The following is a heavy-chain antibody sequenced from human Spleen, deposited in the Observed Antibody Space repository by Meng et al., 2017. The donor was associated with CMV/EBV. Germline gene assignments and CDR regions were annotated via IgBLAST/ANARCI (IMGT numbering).Heavy chain of an antibody. Sequence: LSCAASGFTFSSYWMHWVRQAPGKGLVWVSRRTSDGSSTTYADSVKGRFTISRDNAKNTLYLQMNSLRAEDTAVYYCARGGLGDGDYWGQGTLVTVSS. CDR3: ARGGLGDGDY. J-gene: IGHJ4*02. CDR2: RTSDGSST. V-gene: IGHV3-74*01. CDR1: GFTFSSYW. D-gene: IGHD3-16*01.